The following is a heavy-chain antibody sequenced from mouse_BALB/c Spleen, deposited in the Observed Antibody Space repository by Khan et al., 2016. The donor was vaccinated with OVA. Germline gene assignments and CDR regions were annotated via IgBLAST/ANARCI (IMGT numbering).Heavy chain of an antibody. V-gene: IGHV5-17*02. J-gene: IGHJ1*01. Sequence: EVLLVESGGGLVQPGGSRKLSCAASGFTFSSFGMHWVRQAPKKGLEWVAYMSSGSSTIYYVDTVKGRFTISRDNPQNTLFLQMTSLRSEDTAMYYCARSGGNFHWYFDVWGAGTSVTVSS. CDR2: MSSGSSTI. CDR3: ARSGGNFHWYFDV. D-gene: IGHD2-1*01. CDR1: GFTFSSFG.